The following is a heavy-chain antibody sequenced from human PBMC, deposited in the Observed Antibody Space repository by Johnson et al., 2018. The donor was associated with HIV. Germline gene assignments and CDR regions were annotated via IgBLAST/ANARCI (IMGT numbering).Heavy chain of an antibody. CDR2: IWNDGSDT. V-gene: IGHV3-33*06. CDR1: GVIFSSYG. J-gene: IGHJ3*02. D-gene: IGHD5-18*01. Sequence: QVQLVESGGGVVQPGRSLRLSCAASGVIFSSYGMHWVRQAPGKGLEWVALIWNDGSDTYYADSVKGRFTISRDNSRNTLYLQMNSLRAEDTAVYYCAKDRTIHDAFDIWGQGTMVTVSS. CDR3: AKDRTIHDAFDI.